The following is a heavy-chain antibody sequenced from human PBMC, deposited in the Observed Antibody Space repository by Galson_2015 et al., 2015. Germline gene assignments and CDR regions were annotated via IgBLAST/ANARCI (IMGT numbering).Heavy chain of an antibody. CDR2: INHLGYT. Sequence: ETLSLTCAVSGESFSDYVWTWIRQPPEKGLEWIGEINHLGYTNYNPSLRFRVTMSLDTSKNQFSLKLTSVTAADTALYYCVGGSPASRAWGSFRYTAGGAFHVWGQGTMVTVSS. V-gene: IGHV4-34*01. J-gene: IGHJ3*01. CDR1: GESFSDYV. D-gene: IGHD3-16*02. CDR3: VGGSPASRAWGSFRYTAGGAFHV.